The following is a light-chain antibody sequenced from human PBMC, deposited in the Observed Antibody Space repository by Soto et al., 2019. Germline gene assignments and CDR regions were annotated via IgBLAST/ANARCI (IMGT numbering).Light chain of an antibody. J-gene: IGKJ1*01. Sequence: DVQMTQSPSTVSASVGDRVTITCRARQSIGDSLACYLQKPGNGPKVLIYSAFSLQNWVPSRFIGSGAGTEFTLTTSSLQPDDFGTYYCQQYHTYALTFGQGTKVEIK. CDR2: SAF. CDR3: QQYHTYALT. CDR1: QSIGDS. V-gene: IGKV1-5*03.